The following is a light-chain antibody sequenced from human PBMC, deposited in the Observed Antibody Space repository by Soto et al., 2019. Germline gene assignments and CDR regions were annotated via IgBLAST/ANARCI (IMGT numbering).Light chain of an antibody. CDR1: QGIRNY. V-gene: IGKV1-9*01. Sequence: DIQLTQSPSFLSASVGDRVTITCRASQGIRNYLAWYQQKPGRAPKLLIYIASTLQSGVPSRFSGSYSGTEFTLTITSLQPEDFATYYCQQVNSYQITFGQGTRLEIK. CDR2: IAS. J-gene: IGKJ5*01. CDR3: QQVNSYQIT.